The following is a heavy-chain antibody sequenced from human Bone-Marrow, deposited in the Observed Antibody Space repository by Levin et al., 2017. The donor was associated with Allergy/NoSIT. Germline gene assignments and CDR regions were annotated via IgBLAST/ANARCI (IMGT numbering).Heavy chain of an antibody. D-gene: IGHD1-26*01. CDR1: GFTFDDYA. CDR3: AKDMSGSYPSWGMDV. V-gene: IGHV3-9*01. Sequence: SLKISCAASGFTFDDYAMHWVRQAPGKGLEWVSGISWNSGSIGYADSVKGRFTISRDNAKNSLYLQMNSLRAEDTALYYCAKDMSGSYPSWGMDVWGQGTTVTVSS. CDR2: ISWNSGSI. J-gene: IGHJ6*02.